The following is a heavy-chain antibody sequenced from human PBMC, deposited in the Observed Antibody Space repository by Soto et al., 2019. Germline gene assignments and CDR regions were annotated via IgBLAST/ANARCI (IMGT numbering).Heavy chain of an antibody. CDR1: GFTFSSYG. J-gene: IGHJ6*02. CDR2: ISYDGSNK. D-gene: IGHD6-13*01. V-gene: IGHV3-30*18. Sequence: QVQLVESGGGVVQPGRSLRLSCAASGFTFSSYGRHWVRQAPGKGLEWVAVISYDGSNKYYADSVKGRFTISKDNSKNTLYLQMNSLRAEDTAVYYCAKDRAGYSSRGVSWGMDVWGQGTTVTVSS. CDR3: AKDRAGYSSRGVSWGMDV.